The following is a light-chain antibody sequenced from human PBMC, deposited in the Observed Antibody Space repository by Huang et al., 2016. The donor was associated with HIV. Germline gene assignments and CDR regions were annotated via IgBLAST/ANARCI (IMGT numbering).Light chain of an antibody. CDR2: ARS. CDR1: NIVSST. CDR3: QQYNTSPYT. J-gene: IGKJ2*01. V-gene: IGKV3-15*01. Sequence: EIVMTQSPATLSVSPGEGATLSCRASNIVSSTLAWYQHKPGQAPSLLIYARSIRATGITARVTGSGSGTEFTLTISSLLSEDVAVYYCQQYNTSPYTFGQGTKLEIK.